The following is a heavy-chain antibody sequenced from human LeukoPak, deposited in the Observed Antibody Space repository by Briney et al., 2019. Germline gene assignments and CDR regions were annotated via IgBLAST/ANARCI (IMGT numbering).Heavy chain of an antibody. CDR3: ARHHGGGEYCSSTSCYDFGY. V-gene: IGHV4-39*01. Sequence: SETLSLTCSVSGGSISSSSYYWGWIRQPPGEGLEWIGSIYYSGSTYYNPSLKSRVTISVDTSKNQFSLKLSSVTAADTAVYYCARHHGGGEYCSSTSCYDFGYWGQGTLVTVSS. J-gene: IGHJ4*02. CDR2: IYYSGST. CDR1: GGSISSSSYY. D-gene: IGHD2-2*01.